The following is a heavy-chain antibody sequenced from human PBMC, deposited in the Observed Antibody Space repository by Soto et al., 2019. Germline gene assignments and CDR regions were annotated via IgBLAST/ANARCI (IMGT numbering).Heavy chain of an antibody. D-gene: IGHD2-2*03. V-gene: IGHV2-5*02. Sequence: QITLKESGPTLVKPTQTLTLTCTFSGFSLSTSGVGVGXXRXXPGRALEWFALIYWDDDQRYSSSLKSRLTXXXXXXXXXXXXXXXXXXXXXXXXXYXGXXXXXDRPLGFWGQGTLVTVSS. CDR3: GXXXXXDRPLGF. CDR2: IYWDDDQ. CDR1: GFSLSTSGVG. J-gene: IGHJ4*02.